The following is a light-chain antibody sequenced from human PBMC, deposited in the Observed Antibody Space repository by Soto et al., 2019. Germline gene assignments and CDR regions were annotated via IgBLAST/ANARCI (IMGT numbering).Light chain of an antibody. V-gene: IGKV3-15*01. J-gene: IGKJ4*01. CDR3: QPYNNWPLS. CDR2: DTS. CDR1: QSVRSSY. Sequence: IVLTQSPGTLSLSPGERATLSCRASQSVRSSYLARYQHKPTQAPRLLIYDTSTRATGVPTRFSGRSSAAEFTLTINGLQSEDFAVYFCQPYNNWPLSFGGGNKVDIK.